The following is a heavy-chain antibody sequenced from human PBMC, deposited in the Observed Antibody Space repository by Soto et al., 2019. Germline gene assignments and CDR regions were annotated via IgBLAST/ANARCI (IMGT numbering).Heavy chain of an antibody. CDR1: EGTFNSYA. V-gene: IGHV1-69*13. CDR2: IIPYYNTL. CDR3: ASGASRWYPYFFDS. D-gene: IGHD6-13*01. J-gene: IGHJ4*02. Sequence: ASVKVSCKASEGTFNSYAIAWVRQAPGQGLEWMGGIIPYYNTLNYAQKLQDRVTITADDSTNTVYMELSSLRSDDTAVYFCASGASRWYPYFFDSWAQGALVTVSS.